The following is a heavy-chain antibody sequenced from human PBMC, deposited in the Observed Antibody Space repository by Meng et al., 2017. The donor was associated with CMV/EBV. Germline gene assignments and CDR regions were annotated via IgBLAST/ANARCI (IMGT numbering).Heavy chain of an antibody. CDR2: IWHDGSNT. CDR1: GFILSDYG. V-gene: IGHV3-30*02. J-gene: IGHJ4*02. D-gene: IGHD5-12*01. CDR3: ARERAGYSGYNYFDY. Sequence: GESLKISCAASGFILSDYGMYWVRQSPGKGLEWVAFIWHDGSNTDYADSVRGRFSISRDNSKSTLYLQMNSLRPEDTDTAVYYCARERAGYSGYNYFDYWGQGTLVTVSS.